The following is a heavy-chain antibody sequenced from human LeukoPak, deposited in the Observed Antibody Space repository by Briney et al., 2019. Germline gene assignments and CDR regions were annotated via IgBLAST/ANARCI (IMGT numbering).Heavy chain of an antibody. J-gene: IGHJ4*02. D-gene: IGHD4-17*01. V-gene: IGHV4-4*07. CDR3: ARDHSTVTTFDY. CDR2: IYTSGSA. Sequence: TSETLSLTCTVSGGSINSYYWSWIRQPAGKGLEWIGRIYTSGSANYSPSLKSRVTMSVDTSKKQFSLKLSSVTAADTAMYYCARDHSTVTTFDYRGQGTLVTVSS. CDR1: GGSINSYY.